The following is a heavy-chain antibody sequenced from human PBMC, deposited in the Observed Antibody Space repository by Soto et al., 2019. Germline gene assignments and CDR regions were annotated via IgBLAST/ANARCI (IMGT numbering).Heavy chain of an antibody. CDR3: ARGRGCSTGCHNFDY. Sequence: ESGGGLVQPGGSLRLSCAASGFTFSSYWMSWVRQAPGKGPEWVANIKQDGSEKYYVDSVKGRFTISRDNAKNSLYLQMNSLRAEDTAVYYCARGRGCSTGCHNFDYWGQGTLVTVSS. CDR2: IKQDGSEK. D-gene: IGHD2-2*01. V-gene: IGHV3-7*01. CDR1: GFTFSSYW. J-gene: IGHJ4*02.